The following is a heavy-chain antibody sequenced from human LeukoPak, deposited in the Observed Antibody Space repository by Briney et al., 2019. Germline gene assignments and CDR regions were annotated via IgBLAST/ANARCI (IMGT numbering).Heavy chain of an antibody. V-gene: IGHV3-48*03. CDR1: GFTFSSYE. Sequence: GGSLRLSCAASGFTFSSYEMNWVRQAPGKGLEWVSYISSSGSTIYYADSVKGRFTISRDNAKNSLYLQMNSLRAEDTAVYYCVRDGYSGYDAGEAFDIWGQGTMVTVSS. CDR3: VRDGYSGYDAGEAFDI. D-gene: IGHD5-12*01. CDR2: ISSSGSTI. J-gene: IGHJ3*02.